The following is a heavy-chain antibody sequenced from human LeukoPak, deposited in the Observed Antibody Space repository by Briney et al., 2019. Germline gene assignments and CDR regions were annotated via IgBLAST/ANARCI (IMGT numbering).Heavy chain of an antibody. J-gene: IGHJ4*02. Sequence: ASVKVSCKASGYTFTGYYMHWVRQAPGQGLEWMGRINPNSGGTNYAQKFQGRVTMTRDTSISTAYMELSRLRSDDTAVYYCARVRGLLAMVTGVIDYWGQGTLVTVSS. CDR3: ARVRGLLAMVTGVIDY. D-gene: IGHD5-18*01. CDR1: GYTFTGYY. V-gene: IGHV1-2*06. CDR2: INPNSGGT.